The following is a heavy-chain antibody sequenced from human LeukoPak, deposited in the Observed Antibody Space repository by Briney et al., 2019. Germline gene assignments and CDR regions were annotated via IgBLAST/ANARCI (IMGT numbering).Heavy chain of an antibody. CDR2: MTANSGNT. CDR1: GYTFNSYD. D-gene: IGHD3-22*01. J-gene: IGHJ4*02. V-gene: IGHV1-8*01. CDR3: ARVSQTPAYYYTSGYFYLGY. Sequence: ASVKVSCKGSGYTFNSYDINWVRQAAGQGLEWMGWMTANSGNTGYAQRFQGRVTMTRDTSISTAYMELSSLRYEDTAVYYCARVSQTPAYYYTSGYFYLGYWGQGTLVTVSS.